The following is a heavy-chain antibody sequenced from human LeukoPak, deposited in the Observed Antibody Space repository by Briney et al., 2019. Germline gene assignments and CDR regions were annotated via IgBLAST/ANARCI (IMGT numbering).Heavy chain of an antibody. D-gene: IGHD6-13*01. Sequence: GGSLRLSCAAPGFTFTSYAVSWVRQAPGKGLEWVSGISGSGGSTSYADSVKGRFTISRDNSKNTLYLQMNSLRAEDTAVYYCAKAQGSSRWYYFDYGGQGTLVTVSS. V-gene: IGHV3-23*01. CDR2: ISGSGGST. CDR3: AKAQGSSRWYYFDY. J-gene: IGHJ4*02. CDR1: GFTFTSYA.